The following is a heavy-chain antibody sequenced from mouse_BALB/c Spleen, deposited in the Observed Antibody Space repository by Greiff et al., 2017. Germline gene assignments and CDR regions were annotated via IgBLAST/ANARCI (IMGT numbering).Heavy chain of an antibody. CDR2: INPSTGYT. J-gene: IGHJ3*01. V-gene: IGHV1-7*01. CDR3: AREGYGNYVAY. Sequence: QVQLKQSGAELAKPGASVKMSCKASGYTFTSYWMHWVKQRPGQGLEWIGYINPSTGYTEYNQKFKDKATLTADKSSSTAYMQLSSLTSEDSAVYYCAREGYGNYVAYWGQGTLVTVSA. D-gene: IGHD2-10*02. CDR1: GYTFTSYW.